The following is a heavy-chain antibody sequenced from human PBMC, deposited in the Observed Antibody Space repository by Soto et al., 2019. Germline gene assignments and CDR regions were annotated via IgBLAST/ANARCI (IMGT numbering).Heavy chain of an antibody. J-gene: IGHJ6*02. V-gene: IGHV1-69*13. CDR1: GGTFSSYA. CDR3: ARDQPGDKYYDFWSGYYHYYYYYRMDV. CDR2: IIPIFGTA. D-gene: IGHD3-3*01. Sequence: SVKVSCKASGGTFSSYAISWVRQAPGQGLEWMGGIIPIFGTANYAQKFQGRVTITADESTSTAYMELSSLRSEDTAVYYCARDQPGDKYYDFWSGYYHYYYYYRMDVWGQGNTVTVSS.